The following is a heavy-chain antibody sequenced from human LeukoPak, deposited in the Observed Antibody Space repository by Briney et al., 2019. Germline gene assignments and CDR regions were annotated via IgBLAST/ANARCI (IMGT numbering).Heavy chain of an antibody. CDR3: ARDDQWREFNY. CDR1: GGSISSYY. J-gene: IGHJ4*02. Sequence: SETLSLTCTVSGGSISSYYWSWIRQPPGKGLEWIGYIYYSGSTNYNPSLKSRVTISVDTSKNQFSLTLSSVTAADTAVYYCARDDQWREFNYWGQGTLVTVSS. D-gene: IGHD6-19*01. CDR2: IYYSGST. V-gene: IGHV4-59*01.